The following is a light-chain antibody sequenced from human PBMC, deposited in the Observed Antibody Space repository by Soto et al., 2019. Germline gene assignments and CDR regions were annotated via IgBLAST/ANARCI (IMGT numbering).Light chain of an antibody. V-gene: IGKV3-11*01. CDR2: DAS. CDR1: QSVTNY. CDR3: QQRSNWPSGT. J-gene: IGKJ1*01. Sequence: EIVLTQSPATLSLSPGERATLSCRASQSVTNYLAWYQQNPGQAPRLLIYDASNRATGIPARFSGGGSGTDFSLTISSLEPEDFAVYYCQQRSNWPSGTFGQGTKVEIK.